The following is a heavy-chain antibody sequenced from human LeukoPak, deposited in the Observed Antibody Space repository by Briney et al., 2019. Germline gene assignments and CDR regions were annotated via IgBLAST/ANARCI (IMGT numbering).Heavy chain of an antibody. V-gene: IGHV4-30-4*08. CDR3: ARDKLTRRITMVRGGNWFDP. J-gene: IGHJ5*02. CDR1: GGSISSGDYY. Sequence: PSQTLSLTCTVSGGSISSGDYYWSWIRQPPGKGLEWIGYIYYSGSTYYNPSLKSRVTISVDTSKNQFSLKLSSVTAADTAVYYCARDKLTRRITMVRGGNWFDPWGQGTLVTVSS. CDR2: IYYSGST. D-gene: IGHD3-10*01.